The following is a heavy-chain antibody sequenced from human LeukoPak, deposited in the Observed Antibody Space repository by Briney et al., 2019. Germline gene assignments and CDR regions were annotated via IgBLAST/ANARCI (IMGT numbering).Heavy chain of an antibody. CDR3: ASSSPRVTTYLAFDI. CDR2: IYHSGST. CDR1: GGSIKSNNW. Sequence: SETLSLTCAVSGGSIKSNNWWSWVRQPPGKGLEWIGEIYHSGSTNYNPSLKSRVTISVDTSKNQFSLKLSSVTAADTAVYYCASSSPRVTTYLAFDIWGQGTMVTVSS. J-gene: IGHJ3*02. V-gene: IGHV4-4*02. D-gene: IGHD4-17*01.